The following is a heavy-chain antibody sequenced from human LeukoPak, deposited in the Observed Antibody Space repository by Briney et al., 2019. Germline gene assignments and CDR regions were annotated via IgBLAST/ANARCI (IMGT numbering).Heavy chain of an antibody. CDR3: ARVATITIFGVVIPYYYYGMDV. CDR2: INHSGST. CDR1: GGSFSGYY. D-gene: IGHD3-3*01. J-gene: IGHJ6*02. Sequence: PSETLSLTCAVYGGSFSGYYWSWIRQPPGKGLEWIGEINHSGSTNYNSSLKSRVTISVDTSKNQFSLKLSSVTAADTAVYYCARVATITIFGVVIPYYYYGMDVWGQGTTVTVSS. V-gene: IGHV4-34*01.